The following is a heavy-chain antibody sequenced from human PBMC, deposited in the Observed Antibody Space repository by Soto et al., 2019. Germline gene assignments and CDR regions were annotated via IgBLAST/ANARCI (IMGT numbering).Heavy chain of an antibody. J-gene: IGHJ6*02. CDR2: IIPIFGTA. D-gene: IGHD6-13*01. Sequence: QVQLVQSGAEVKKPGSSVKVSCKASGGTFSSYAISWVRQAPGQGREWMGGIIPIFGTANYAQKFQGRVTITANESTSTAHMELSSLRSEDTAVYYCARDQRIAAADNYGMDVGGQGTTDTVSS. V-gene: IGHV1-69*01. CDR1: GGTFSSYA. CDR3: ARDQRIAAADNYGMDV.